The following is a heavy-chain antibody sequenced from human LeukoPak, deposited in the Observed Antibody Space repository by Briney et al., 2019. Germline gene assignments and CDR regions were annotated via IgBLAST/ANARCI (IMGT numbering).Heavy chain of an antibody. D-gene: IGHD5-18*01. V-gene: IGHV1-69*13. Sequence: SVKVSCKASGGTFSSRAISWVRQAPGQGLEWMGGIIPILGTANYAQKFQGRVTITADESTSTAYMELSSLRSEDTAVYYCATKRGYSYGSPHWGQGTLVTVSS. CDR2: IIPILGTA. CDR3: ATKRGYSYGSPH. J-gene: IGHJ4*02. CDR1: GGTFSSRA.